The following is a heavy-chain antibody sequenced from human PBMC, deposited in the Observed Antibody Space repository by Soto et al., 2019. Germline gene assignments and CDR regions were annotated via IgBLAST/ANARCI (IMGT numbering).Heavy chain of an antibody. CDR2: ISAYNGNT. CDR3: ARGNDVFTGYYLDY. V-gene: IGHV1-18*01. Sequence: QVKLVQSEAEVKKPGASVKVSCRASGYIFVNYGISWVRQAPGQGLEWMGWISAYNGNTKYAQEFQGRVTMTRDTSTSTAYMELGSLRSDDTAVYYCARGNDVFTGYYLDYWGQGTLVIVSS. CDR1: GYIFVNYG. D-gene: IGHD2-8*01. J-gene: IGHJ4*02.